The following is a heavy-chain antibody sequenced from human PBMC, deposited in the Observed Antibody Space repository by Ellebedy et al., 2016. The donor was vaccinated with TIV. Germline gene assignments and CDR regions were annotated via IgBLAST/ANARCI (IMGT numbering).Heavy chain of an antibody. CDR3: ARDIDY. CDR1: GFTFSTYA. J-gene: IGHJ4*02. Sequence: GESLKISCAAPGFTFSTYAMNWVRQAPGKGLEWVSYISTSGTAIYYADSVKGRFTLSRNDAKNSLYLHMNSLRAEDTAVYYCARDIDYWGQGTLVTVSS. V-gene: IGHV3-48*03. CDR2: ISTSGTAI.